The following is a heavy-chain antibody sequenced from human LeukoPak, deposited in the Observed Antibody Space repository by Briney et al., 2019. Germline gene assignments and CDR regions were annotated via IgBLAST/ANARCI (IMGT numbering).Heavy chain of an antibody. CDR1: GGSISSYY. CDR3: ARRQGSSWRGLGAFDI. Sequence: SETLSLTCTVSGGSISSYYWSWIRQPPGKGLEWIGYIYYSGSTNYNPSLKSRVTISVDTSKNQFSLKLSSVTAADTAVYYCARRQGSSWRGLGAFDIWGQGTMVTVSS. D-gene: IGHD6-13*01. CDR2: IYYSGST. J-gene: IGHJ3*02. V-gene: IGHV4-59*12.